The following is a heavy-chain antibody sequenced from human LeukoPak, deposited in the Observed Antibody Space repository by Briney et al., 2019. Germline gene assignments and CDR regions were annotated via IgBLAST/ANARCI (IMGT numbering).Heavy chain of an antibody. V-gene: IGHV4-30-4*01. CDR1: GGSISSGDYY. D-gene: IGHD3-22*01. CDR2: MYYSGST. CDR3: ARPYYYDSRIDP. J-gene: IGHJ5*02. Sequence: PSETLSLTCTVSGGSISSGDYYWSWIRQPPGKGLEWIAYMYYSGSTYYNPSLKSRVTMSADTSKNQLSLKLSSVTAADAAVYYCARPYYYDSRIDPWGQGILVTVSS.